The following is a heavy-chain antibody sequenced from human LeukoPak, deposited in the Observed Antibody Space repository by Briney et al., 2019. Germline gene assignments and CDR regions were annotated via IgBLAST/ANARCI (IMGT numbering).Heavy chain of an antibody. CDR2: IRSKAYGGTT. Sequence: GGSLRLSCTASGFTFGDYAMSWVRQAPGKGLEWVGFIRSKAYGGTTEYAASVKGRFTISRDDSKSIAYLQMNSLKTEDTAVYYCTRDIVGNFDYWGQGTLVTVSS. D-gene: IGHD3-16*02. CDR1: GFTFGDYA. CDR3: TRDIVGNFDY. J-gene: IGHJ4*02. V-gene: IGHV3-49*04.